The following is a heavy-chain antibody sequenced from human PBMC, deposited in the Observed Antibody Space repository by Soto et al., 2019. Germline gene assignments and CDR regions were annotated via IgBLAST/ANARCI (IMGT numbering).Heavy chain of an antibody. CDR1: GFSLSTSGVG. CDR3: AHRLPSWYSSSSGGNFDY. Sequence: SGPTLVNPTQTLTLTCTFSGFSLSTSGVGVGWIRQPPGKALEWLALIYWNDDKRYSPSLKSRLTITKDTSKNQVVLTMTNMDPVDTATYYCAHRLPSWYSSSSGGNFDYWGQGTLVTVSS. V-gene: IGHV2-5*01. D-gene: IGHD6-6*01. CDR2: IYWNDDK. J-gene: IGHJ4*02.